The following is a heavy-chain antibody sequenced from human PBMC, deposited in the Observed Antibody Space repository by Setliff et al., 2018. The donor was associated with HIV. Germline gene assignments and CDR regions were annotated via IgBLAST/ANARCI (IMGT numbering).Heavy chain of an antibody. CDR1: GGSISSGGYY. J-gene: IGHJ5*02. Sequence: PSETLSLTCTVSGGSISSGGYYWSWIRQHPEKGLEWIGYIYNSGITFKNPSLKSRVSISVDRSGNQFSLRLTSVTAADTAVYYCATCRHRPSNWFDPWGQGTVVTVSS. CDR3: ATCRHRPSNWFDP. CDR2: IYNSGIT. V-gene: IGHV4-31*03.